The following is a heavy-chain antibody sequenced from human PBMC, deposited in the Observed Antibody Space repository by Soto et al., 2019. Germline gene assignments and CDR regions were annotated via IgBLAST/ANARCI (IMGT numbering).Heavy chain of an antibody. CDR3: ARDRHGKEV. D-gene: IGHD6-6*01. CDR1: GFSFSDYD. Sequence: DVQLVESGGTLVQPGGSLRLSCAASGFSFSDYDMHWVRQATGKGLEWVSGIGIAGDTYYSGSVKGRFTISRENAKNSFFLPMNTLRAGDTAVYYRARDRHGKEVWGQGTKVTVSS. V-gene: IGHV3-13*01. J-gene: IGHJ6*02. CDR2: IGIAGDT.